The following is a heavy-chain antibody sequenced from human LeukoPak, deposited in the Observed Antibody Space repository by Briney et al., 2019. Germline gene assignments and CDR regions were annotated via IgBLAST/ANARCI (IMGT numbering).Heavy chain of an antibody. Sequence: AASVKVSCKVSGYTLTELSMHWVRQAPGKGLEWMGGFDPEDGETIYAQKFQGRVTMTEDTSTDTAYMELSSPRSEDTAVYYCAIYGSGRGYFDYWGQGTLVTVSS. CDR1: GYTLTELS. V-gene: IGHV1-24*01. CDR3: AIYGSGRGYFDY. D-gene: IGHD3-10*01. CDR2: FDPEDGET. J-gene: IGHJ4*02.